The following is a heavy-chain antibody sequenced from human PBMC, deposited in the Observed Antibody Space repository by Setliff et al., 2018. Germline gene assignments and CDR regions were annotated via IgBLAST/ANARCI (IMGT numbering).Heavy chain of an antibody. Sequence: SETLSLTCTVSGGSITSGSFYWSWIRQPAGKKLEWIGRIHASGSPDYNPSFKSRVTISVDTSKNQFSLKVSSVTAADTAVYYCARTTGSTHNWLDPWGPGTLVTVSS. CDR3: ARTTGSTHNWLDP. CDR2: IHASGSP. CDR1: GGSITSGSFY. V-gene: IGHV4-61*02. J-gene: IGHJ5*02. D-gene: IGHD1-1*01.